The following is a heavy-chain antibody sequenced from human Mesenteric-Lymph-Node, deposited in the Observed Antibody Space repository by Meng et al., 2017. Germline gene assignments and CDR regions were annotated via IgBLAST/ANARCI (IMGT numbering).Heavy chain of an antibody. V-gene: IGHV1-3*01. Sequence: QVQLVQPGAEAKKPGASVKVSCKASGYTFTNYAIQWVRQAPGQRLEWMGWINSGNGKTKYSEKFQGRVTITRDTSATTAYMELSSLRSEDMAVYYCARGLWEQSRYYFDSWGQGTLVTVSS. CDR2: INSGNGKT. CDR1: GYTFTNYA. D-gene: IGHD1-26*01. J-gene: IGHJ4*02. CDR3: ARGLWEQSRYYFDS.